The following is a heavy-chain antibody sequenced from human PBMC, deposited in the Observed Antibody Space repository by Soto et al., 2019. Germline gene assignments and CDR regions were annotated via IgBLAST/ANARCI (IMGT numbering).Heavy chain of an antibody. CDR3: ARQLTGGLADY. CDR1: GYRFTSHW. Sequence: GESLKISCKASGYRFTSHWIGWVRQMPGKRLEWMGIIYPGDSDTRYSPSFQGQVTISADESISTAYLQWSSLKASDTAMYYCARQLTGGLADYWGQGTLVTVSS. V-gene: IGHV5-51*01. CDR2: IYPGDSDT. J-gene: IGHJ4*02. D-gene: IGHD7-27*01.